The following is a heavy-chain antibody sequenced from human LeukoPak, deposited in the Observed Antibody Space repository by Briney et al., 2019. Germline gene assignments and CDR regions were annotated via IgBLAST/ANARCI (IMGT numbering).Heavy chain of an antibody. V-gene: IGHV4-4*02. CDR2: INHSGST. D-gene: IGHD3-9*01. J-gene: IGHJ3*02. CDR1: GGSISSKNW. Sequence: PSETVSLTCAASGGSISSKNWWSWVRQPPGKGLEWIGEINHSGSTNYNPSLKSRVTISVDTSKNQFSLKLSSVTAADTAVYYCARGVLRYFDWLSTHGAFDIWGQGTTVTVSS. CDR3: ARGVLRYFDWLSTHGAFDI.